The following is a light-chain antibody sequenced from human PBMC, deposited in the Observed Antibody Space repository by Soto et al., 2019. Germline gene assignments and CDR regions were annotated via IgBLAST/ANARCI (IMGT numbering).Light chain of an antibody. CDR3: QQHINWPLN. V-gene: IGKV3-11*01. J-gene: IGKJ4*01. CDR1: QSLSNNIY. Sequence: IVLTHSPGTLSLSPWERATLSCRSSQSLSNNIYLAWYQQKPGQAPRLLIYGASNRATGIPARFSGSGSGADFTLTISSLEPEDFALYYCQQHINWPLNFGGGTKVDIK. CDR2: GAS.